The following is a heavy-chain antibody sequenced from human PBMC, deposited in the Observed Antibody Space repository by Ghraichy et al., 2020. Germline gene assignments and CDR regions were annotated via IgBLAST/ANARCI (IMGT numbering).Heavy chain of an antibody. J-gene: IGHJ2*01. CDR3: ARGGGERGWYFDL. D-gene: IGHD3-16*01. Sequence: SETLSLTCAVYVGSFSGYYWTWIRQPPGKGLEWIREINHSESPNYNPSLQSRVTMSADTSKNQLSLKLSSVTAADTAVYYCARGGGERGWYFDLWGRGTLVTVSS. V-gene: IGHV4-34*01. CDR1: VGSFSGYY. CDR2: INHSESP.